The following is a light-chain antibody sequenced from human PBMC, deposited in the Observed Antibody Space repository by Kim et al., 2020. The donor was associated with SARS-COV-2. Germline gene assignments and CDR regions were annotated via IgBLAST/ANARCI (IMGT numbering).Light chain of an antibody. J-gene: IGKJ2*01. V-gene: IGKV1-39*01. Sequence: DIQMTQSPSSLSASVGDRVTITCRASQSISSYLNWYHQKPGKAPKLLIYAASSLQSGVPSRFSGSGSGTDFTLTISSLQPEDFATYYCHQSYSTLLYTFGQGTKLAI. CDR2: AAS. CDR1: QSISSY. CDR3: HQSYSTLLYT.